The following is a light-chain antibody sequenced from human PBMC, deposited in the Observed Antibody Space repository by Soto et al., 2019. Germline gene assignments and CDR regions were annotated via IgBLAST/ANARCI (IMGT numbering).Light chain of an antibody. V-gene: IGKV3-20*01. Sequence: IVLTQSPGTLSLSPGERATLSCRASHSVRSSYLAWYQQKPGQAPRLLIYGASSRATGIPDRFTGSGSGTDFTLTISRLEPEDFALYYCQQYADSPLTFGGGAKVEIK. CDR2: GAS. CDR3: QQYADSPLT. CDR1: HSVRSSY. J-gene: IGKJ4*01.